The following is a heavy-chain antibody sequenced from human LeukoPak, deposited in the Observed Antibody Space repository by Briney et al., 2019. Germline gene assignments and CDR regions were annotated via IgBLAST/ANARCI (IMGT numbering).Heavy chain of an antibody. CDR1: GITFSSYG. Sequence: GSLRLSCAASGITFSSYGMSWVRQAPGKGLEWVSSISSTGGTIYYADSVKGRFTISRDNSKNTLYLQMNSLRAEDTAIYYCAKNGDRGAYCTGGTCYPYFYYYMDVWGKGTTVTI. V-gene: IGHV3-23*01. CDR2: ISSTGGTI. CDR3: AKNGDRGAYCTGGTCYPYFYYYMDV. D-gene: IGHD2-15*01. J-gene: IGHJ6*03.